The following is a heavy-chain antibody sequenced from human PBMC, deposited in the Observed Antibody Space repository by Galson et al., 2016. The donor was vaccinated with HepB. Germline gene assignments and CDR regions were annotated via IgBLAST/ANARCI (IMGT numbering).Heavy chain of an antibody. Sequence: SLRLSCATSGFSLSYYGMHWVRQAPGKGLEWVAALWYNSNSKYYADSVKGRFTVSKDISSQTLYLQMNSLRTDDTAVYYCVRELYGDFVPYYFEFWGQGTLVAVSS. CDR1: GFSLSYYG. CDR3: VRELYGDFVPYYFEF. D-gene: IGHD4-17*01. V-gene: IGHV3-33*01. CDR2: LWYNSNSK. J-gene: IGHJ4*02.